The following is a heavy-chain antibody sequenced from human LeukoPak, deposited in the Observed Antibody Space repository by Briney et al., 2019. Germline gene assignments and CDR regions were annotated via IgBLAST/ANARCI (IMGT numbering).Heavy chain of an antibody. J-gene: IGHJ4*02. V-gene: IGHV3-30*04. D-gene: IGHD5-12*01. CDR1: GFTFSSYN. CDR2: ISYDGSKK. CDR3: ARKAVVATLWTYFDY. Sequence: GGSLRLSCAASGFTFSSYNMHWVRQAPGKGLVWVAVISYDGSKKYYADSVKGRFTISRDSSKNTLFLQMNSLRAEDTAVYYCARKAVVATLWTYFDYWGQGTLVTVSS.